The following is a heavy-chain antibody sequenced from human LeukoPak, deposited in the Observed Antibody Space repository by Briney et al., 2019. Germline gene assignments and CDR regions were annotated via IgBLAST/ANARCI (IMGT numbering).Heavy chain of an antibody. D-gene: IGHD6-19*01. J-gene: IGHJ4*02. CDR2: ISSSSSYI. CDR1: GFTVSSNY. Sequence: GGSLRLSCAASGFTVSSNYMSWVRQAPGKGLEWVSSISSSSSYIYYADSVKGRFTISRDNAKNSLYLQMNSLRAEDTAVYYCPVYAYSSGWSYWGQGTLVTVSS. V-gene: IGHV3-21*01. CDR3: PVYAYSSGWSY.